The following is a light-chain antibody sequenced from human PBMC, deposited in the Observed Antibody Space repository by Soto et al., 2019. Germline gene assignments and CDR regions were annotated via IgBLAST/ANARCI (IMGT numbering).Light chain of an antibody. V-gene: IGKV1-33*01. J-gene: IGKJ5*01. CDR3: QQYDTLIT. CDR2: DAS. CDR1: QDISNF. Sequence: DIQMTQSPSSLSASVGDRVTITCQASQDISNFLNWYQQKPGKGPKVLIYDASKLETGVPSRFSGSGSGTVFTFTISSLQPVDIATYYCQQYDTLITFGQGTRLEIK.